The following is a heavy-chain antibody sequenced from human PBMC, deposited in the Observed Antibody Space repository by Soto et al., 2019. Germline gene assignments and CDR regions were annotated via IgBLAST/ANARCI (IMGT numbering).Heavy chain of an antibody. V-gene: IGHV4-30-4*01. CDR3: ARERPDGSRLDP. CDR2: IYYSGST. CDR1: GGSLSRGDYY. D-gene: IGHD6-13*01. J-gene: IGHJ5*02. Sequence: TLSLPCTVSGGSLSRGDYYWSLIRPPPRKGLEWIGYIYYSGSTYYNPSLKSRVTISVDTSKNQFSLKLSSVTAADTAVYYCARERPDGSRLDPWGQGTLVTVSS.